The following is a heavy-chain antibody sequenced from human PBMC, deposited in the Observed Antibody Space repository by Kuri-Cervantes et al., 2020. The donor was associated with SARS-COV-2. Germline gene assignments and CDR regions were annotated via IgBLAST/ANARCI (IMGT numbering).Heavy chain of an antibody. CDR1: GFTFSSYA. V-gene: IGHV3-21*01. J-gene: IGHJ3*02. CDR3: ARATPMIVVVTAAFDI. D-gene: IGHD3-22*01. Sequence: GGSLRLSCAASGFTFSSYAMSWVRQAPGKGLEWVSSISSSSSYIYYADSVKGRFTISRDNAKNSLYLQMNSLRAEDTAVYYCARATPMIVVVTAAFDIWGQGTRVT. CDR2: ISSSSSYI.